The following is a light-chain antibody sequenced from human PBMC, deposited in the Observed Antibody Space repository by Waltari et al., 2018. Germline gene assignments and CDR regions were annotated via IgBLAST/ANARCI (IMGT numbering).Light chain of an antibody. Sequence: IMLTQSPGTLSLSPGERATLSCRASQSISRYLAWYQQKPGQAPRLLIYVASTRATGIPDRFSGSGAETDFNLTISGREPEESAVYYCQQHFTLPATFGQGTKVEIK. J-gene: IGKJ1*01. V-gene: IGKV3-20*01. CDR3: QQHFTLPAT. CDR1: QSISRY. CDR2: VAS.